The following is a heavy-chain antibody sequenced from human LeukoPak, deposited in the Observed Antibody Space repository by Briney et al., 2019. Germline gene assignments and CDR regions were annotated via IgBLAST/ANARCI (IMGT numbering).Heavy chain of an antibody. CDR1: GGCISRSNW. CDR3: ARLFGGVIALDY. D-gene: IGHD3-16*02. V-gene: IGHV4-4*02. J-gene: IGHJ4*02. Sequence: PSGTLSLTCAVSGGCISRSNWWSWVRQPPGKGLEWIGEIYHSGSTNYNPSLRSRVTISVDKSKNQFSLKLSSVTAADTAVYYCARLFGGVIALDYWGQGTLVTVSS. CDR2: IYHSGST.